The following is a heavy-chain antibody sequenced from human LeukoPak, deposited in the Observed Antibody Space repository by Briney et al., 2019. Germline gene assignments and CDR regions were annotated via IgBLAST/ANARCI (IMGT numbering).Heavy chain of an antibody. CDR2: INPNSGGT. CDR1: GYTFTGYY. CDR3: ARGPNAMATITKDFDY. V-gene: IGHV1-2*02. D-gene: IGHD5-24*01. Sequence: ASVKVSCKASGYTFTGYYMHWVRQAPGQGLEWMGWINPNSGGTNYAQKFQGRVTMTGDTSISTAYMELSRLRSDDTAVYYCARGPNAMATITKDFDYWGQGTLVTVSS. J-gene: IGHJ4*02.